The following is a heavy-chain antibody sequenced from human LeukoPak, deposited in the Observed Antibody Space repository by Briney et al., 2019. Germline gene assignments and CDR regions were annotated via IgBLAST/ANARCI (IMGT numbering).Heavy chain of an antibody. D-gene: IGHD6-19*01. CDR1: GGSISSSNW. J-gene: IGHJ4*02. V-gene: IGHV4-4*02. CDR2: IYHSGST. CDR3: ARSSGWYLYYFDY. Sequence: SGTLSLTCAVSGGSISSSNWWSWVRPPPGKGLEWIGEIYHSGSTNYNPSLKSRVTISVDKSKNQFSLKLSSVTAADTAVYYCARSSGWYLYYFDYWGQGTLVTVSS.